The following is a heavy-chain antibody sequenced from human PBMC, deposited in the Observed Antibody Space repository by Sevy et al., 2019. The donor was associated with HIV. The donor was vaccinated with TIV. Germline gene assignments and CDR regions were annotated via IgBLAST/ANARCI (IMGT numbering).Heavy chain of an antibody. J-gene: IGHJ5*02. CDR1: GLTFCSYA. CDR2: ISYDGSHK. Sequence: GGSLRLSCAASGLTFCSYAMHWVRQAPGKGLEWVAVISYDGSHKYFADSVKGRFTISRVNSKNTLFLQMNSLRTEDTAVYYCASGPGVVAVAALNWSDPWGQGTLVTVSS. V-gene: IGHV3-30*04. D-gene: IGHD2-15*01. CDR3: ASGPGVVAVAALNWSDP.